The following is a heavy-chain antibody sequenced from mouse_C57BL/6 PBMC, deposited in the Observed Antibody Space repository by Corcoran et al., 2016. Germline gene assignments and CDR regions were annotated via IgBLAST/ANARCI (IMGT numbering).Heavy chain of an antibody. CDR3: ARRRDSYWYFDV. Sequence: QIQLVQSGPELKKPGETVKISCKASGYTFTTYGMSWVKQAPGKGLKWMGWINTYSGVPTYADDFKGRFAFSLETSASTAYLQINNLKNEDTATYFCARRRDSYWYFDVWGTGTTVTVSS. CDR2: INTYSGVP. CDR1: GYTFTTYG. J-gene: IGHJ1*03. V-gene: IGHV9-3*01.